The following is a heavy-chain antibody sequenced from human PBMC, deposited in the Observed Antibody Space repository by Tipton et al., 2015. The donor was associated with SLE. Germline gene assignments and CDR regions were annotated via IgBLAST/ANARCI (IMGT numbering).Heavy chain of an antibody. CDR3: TTDQGGARAY. D-gene: IGHD3-16*01. CDR2: IKSKGDGGTT. CDR1: GFTFSSYE. Sequence: GSLRLSCAASGFTFSSYEMNWVRQAPGKGLEWVGRIKSKGDGGTTDYAAPVRGRFTISRDDSKDTLHLQMSSLKPEDSAVYYCTTDQGGARAYWGQGTLVTVSS. J-gene: IGHJ4*02. V-gene: IGHV3-15*01.